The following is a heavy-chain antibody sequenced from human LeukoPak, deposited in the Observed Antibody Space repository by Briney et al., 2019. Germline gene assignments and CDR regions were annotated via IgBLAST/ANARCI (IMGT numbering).Heavy chain of an antibody. Sequence: PGRSLRLSCAASGFSFGTYGMHWVRQAPGKRREWVALIWYDESNKYYADSVKGRFTISRDNSKNTLYLQMNSLRVEDTAVYYCARRQGDAFDIWGQGTMVTVSS. J-gene: IGHJ3*02. CDR3: ARRQGDAFDI. CDR1: GFSFGTYG. CDR2: IWYDESNK. V-gene: IGHV3-33*01.